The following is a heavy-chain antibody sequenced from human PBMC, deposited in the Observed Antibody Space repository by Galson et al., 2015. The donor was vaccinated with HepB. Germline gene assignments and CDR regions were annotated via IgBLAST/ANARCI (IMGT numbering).Heavy chain of an antibody. V-gene: IGHV5-51*03. CDR1: GYSFTSYW. D-gene: IGHD2-2*01. J-gene: IGHJ6*03. CDR2: IHPGDSNI. CDR3: ARLYCSSTSCSNYYYYYMDV. Sequence: QSGAEVKKPGESLKISCKGFGYSFTSYWIGWVRQMPGKGLEWMGIIHPGDSNIRYSPSFQGQVTISADKSISTALLQWSSLKASDTAMYYCARLYCSSTSCSNYYYYYMDVWGRGTTVTVSS.